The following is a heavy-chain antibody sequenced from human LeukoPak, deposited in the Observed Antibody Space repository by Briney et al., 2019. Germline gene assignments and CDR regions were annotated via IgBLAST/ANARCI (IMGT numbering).Heavy chain of an antibody. J-gene: IGHJ2*01. Sequence: GGSLRLSCAASGFTFSSYSMTWVRQAPGKGLEWVSYISSSSSTIYYADSVKGRFTISRDNAKNSLYLQMNSLRAEDTAVYYCARDHKVIGYCSSTSCYPYWYFDLWGRGTLVTVSS. CDR3: ARDHKVIGYCSSTSCYPYWYFDL. CDR2: ISSSSSTI. D-gene: IGHD2-2*01. CDR1: GFTFSSYS. V-gene: IGHV3-48*04.